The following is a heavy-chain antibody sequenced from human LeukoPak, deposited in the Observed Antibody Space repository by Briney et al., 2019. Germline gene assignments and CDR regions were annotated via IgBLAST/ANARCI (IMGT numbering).Heavy chain of an antibody. CDR1: GLTFSSYV. D-gene: IGHD4-23*01. Sequence: GGSLRLSCAASGLTFSSYVMSWVRQAPGKGLEWVSTISGSGGSTYCADSVKGRFTIFRDNSKNTLYLQMNSLRAEDTAVYYCAKGGNGPLSDYWGQGTLVTVSS. CDR2: ISGSGGST. V-gene: IGHV3-23*01. J-gene: IGHJ4*02. CDR3: AKGGNGPLSDY.